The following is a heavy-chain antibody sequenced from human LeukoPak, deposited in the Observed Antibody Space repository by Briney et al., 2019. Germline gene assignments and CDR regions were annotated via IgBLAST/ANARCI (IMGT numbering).Heavy chain of an antibody. CDR3: ARDRGRVGAPLYFDY. CDR1: GFTFSSYE. D-gene: IGHD1-26*01. Sequence: GGSLRLSCAASGFTFSSYEMNWVRQAPGKGLEWVSYISSSGSTIYYADSVKGRFTISRDNAKNSLYLQMNSLRAEDTAVYCCARDRGRVGAPLYFDYWGQGTLVTVSS. CDR2: ISSSGSTI. J-gene: IGHJ4*02. V-gene: IGHV3-48*03.